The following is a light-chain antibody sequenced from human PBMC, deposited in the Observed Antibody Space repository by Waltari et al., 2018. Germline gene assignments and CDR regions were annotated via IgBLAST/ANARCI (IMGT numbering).Light chain of an antibody. CDR1: QSLIKY. Sequence: ELVLTQSPGTLSLSPGERATISCRASQSLIKYLALYQQKPGQAPRLLIYHASSRAACIPDRFSGSGYGTDFSLTISRLEPEDFAVYYCQHYESLPVTFGQGTKVEIK. J-gene: IGKJ1*01. V-gene: IGKV3-20*01. CDR3: QHYESLPVT. CDR2: HAS.